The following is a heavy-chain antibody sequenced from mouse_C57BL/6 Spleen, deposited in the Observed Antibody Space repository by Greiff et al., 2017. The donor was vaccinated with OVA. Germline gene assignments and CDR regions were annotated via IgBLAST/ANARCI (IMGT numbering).Heavy chain of an antibody. CDR2: IDPETGGT. Sequence: QVQLQQSGAELVRPGASVTLSCKASGYTFTDYEMHWVKQTPVHGLEWIGAIDPETGGTAYNQKFKGKAILTADKSSSTAYMELRSLTSEDSAVYYCTTTAQALHYFDYWGQGTTLTVSS. CDR1: GYTFTDYE. V-gene: IGHV1-15*01. J-gene: IGHJ2*01. D-gene: IGHD3-2*02. CDR3: TTTAQALHYFDY.